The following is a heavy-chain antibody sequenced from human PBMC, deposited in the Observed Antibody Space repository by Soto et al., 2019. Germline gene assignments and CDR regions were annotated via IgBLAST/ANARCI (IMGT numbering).Heavy chain of an antibody. CDR2: IYYSGST. D-gene: IGHD2-8*02. Sequence: SETLSLTCTVSGGSISSYYWSWIRQPPGKGLEWIGYIYYSGSTNYNPSLKSRVTISVDTSKHQFFLKLRSVTAADTAVYYCARRHWSWGNWFDPWGQGTLVTVSS. J-gene: IGHJ5*02. CDR3: ARRHWSWGNWFDP. CDR1: GGSISSYY. V-gene: IGHV4-59*08.